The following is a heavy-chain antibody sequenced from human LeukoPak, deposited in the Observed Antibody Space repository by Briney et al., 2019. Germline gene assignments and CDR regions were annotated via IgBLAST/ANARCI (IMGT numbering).Heavy chain of an antibody. D-gene: IGHD6-6*01. CDR1: GFTFSSYW. J-gene: IGHJ4*02. CDR2: IKQDGSER. Sequence: GGSLRLSCAASGFTFSSYWMSWVRQAPGKGLEWVANIKQDGSERYYVDSVKGRFTTSRDNAKNSLYLQMNSLRAEDTAVYYCARDLLGITTRPSFDYWGQGTLVTVSS. CDR3: ARDLLGITTRPSFDY. V-gene: IGHV3-7*05.